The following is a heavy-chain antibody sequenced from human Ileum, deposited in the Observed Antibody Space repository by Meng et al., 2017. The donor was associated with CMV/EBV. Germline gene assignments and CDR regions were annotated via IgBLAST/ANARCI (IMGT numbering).Heavy chain of an antibody. CDR2: ISYSGNT. V-gene: IGHV4-39*07. Sequence: LTLQESRPGLVKPSQTLSLTCTVSGGSISSPPYFWGWIRQPPGKGLEWIATISYSGNTYYNPSLKSPVTISLDTSKNQFSLKLTSVTAADTAVYYCVIGGVMGADYWGHGTLVTVSS. J-gene: IGHJ4*01. D-gene: IGHD3-16*01. CDR1: GGSISSPPYF. CDR3: VIGGVMGADY.